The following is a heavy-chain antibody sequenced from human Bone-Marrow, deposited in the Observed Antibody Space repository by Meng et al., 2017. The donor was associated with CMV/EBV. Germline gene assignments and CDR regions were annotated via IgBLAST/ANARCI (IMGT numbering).Heavy chain of an antibody. CDR2: IIPIFGTA. CDR3: VRGAGSCTSTTCSLGY. Sequence: SVKVSCKASGGTFSSYAISWVRQAPGQGLEWMGGIIPIFGTANYAQKFQGRVTITTDESTSTAYMELSSLRSEDTAVYYCVRGAGSCTSTTCSLGYWGQGTLVTVSS. J-gene: IGHJ4*02. CDR1: GGTFSSYA. V-gene: IGHV1-69*05. D-gene: IGHD2-2*01.